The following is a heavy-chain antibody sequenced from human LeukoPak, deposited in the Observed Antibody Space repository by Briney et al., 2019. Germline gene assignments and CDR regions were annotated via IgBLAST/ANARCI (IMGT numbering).Heavy chain of an antibody. CDR2: ISAYNGNT. CDR1: GYTFTSYG. V-gene: IGHV1-18*01. J-gene: IGHJ4*02. D-gene: IGHD3-3*01. CDR3: ARGLYDFWSGYTHIYFDY. Sequence: GASVKVSCKASGYTFTSYGISWVRQAPGQGLEWMGWISAYNGNTNYAQKLQGRVTMTTDTSASTAYMELGSLRSDDTAVYYCARGLYDFWSGYTHIYFDYWGQGILVTVSS.